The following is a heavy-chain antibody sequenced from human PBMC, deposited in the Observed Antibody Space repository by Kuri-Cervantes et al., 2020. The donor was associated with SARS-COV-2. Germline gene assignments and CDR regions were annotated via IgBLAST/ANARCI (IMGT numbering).Heavy chain of an antibody. CDR2: IYYSGST. V-gene: IGHV4-39*01. Sequence: SETLSLTCTVSGGSISSSSYYWGWIRQPPGKGLEWIGSIYYSGSTYYNPSLKSRVTISVDTSKNQFSLKLSSVTAADTAVYYCATRYDFWSAFDYWGQGTLVTVSS. CDR3: ATRYDFWSAFDY. D-gene: IGHD3-3*01. CDR1: GGSISSSSYY. J-gene: IGHJ4*02.